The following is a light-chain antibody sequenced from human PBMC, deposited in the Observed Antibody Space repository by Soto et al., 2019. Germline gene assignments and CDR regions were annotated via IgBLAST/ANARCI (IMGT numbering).Light chain of an antibody. Sequence: DIQMTQSPSSLSASVGDRVTITCRASQNIFSYLSWYQHKPGKAPKLLIYAASSLQSGVPSRFSGSGSGTDFALPISSLQPEDFATFYCHQSYSVPHTFGQGTKVEI. J-gene: IGKJ2*01. CDR2: AAS. CDR1: QNIFSY. V-gene: IGKV1-39*01. CDR3: HQSYSVPHT.